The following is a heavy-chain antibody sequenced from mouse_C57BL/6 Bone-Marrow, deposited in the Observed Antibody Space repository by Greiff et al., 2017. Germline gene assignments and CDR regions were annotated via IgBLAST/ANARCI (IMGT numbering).Heavy chain of an antibody. CDR2: IDPENGDT. J-gene: IGHJ2*01. CDR3: TTGVHY. CDR1: GFNIKDDY. V-gene: IGHV14-4*01. Sequence: EVQLQQSGAELVRPGASVKLSCTASGFNIKDDYMHWVKQRPEQGLEWIGWIDPENGDTAYASKFPGKATIPADTSSNTAYLQLSSLTSEATAVYYCTTGVHYWGQGTTLTVSS.